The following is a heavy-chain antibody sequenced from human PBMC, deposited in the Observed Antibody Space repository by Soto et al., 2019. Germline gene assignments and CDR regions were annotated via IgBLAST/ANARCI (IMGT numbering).Heavy chain of an antibody. Sequence: QVQLVQSGAEVKKPGASVKVSCKASGYTFTSYGISWVRQAPGQGLEWMGWISAYNGNTNYAQKLQGRVTMTTDTSTSTAYMELRSLRSDDTAVYYCASVTYYDFWSGYYQSSADGGMDVWGQGTTVTVSS. CDR2: ISAYNGNT. CDR1: GYTFTSYG. CDR3: ASVTYYDFWSGYYQSSADGGMDV. J-gene: IGHJ6*02. D-gene: IGHD3-3*01. V-gene: IGHV1-18*01.